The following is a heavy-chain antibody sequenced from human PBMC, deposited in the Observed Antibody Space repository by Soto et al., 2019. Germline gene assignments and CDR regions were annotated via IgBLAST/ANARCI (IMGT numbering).Heavy chain of an antibody. CDR1: GGSISSSSYY. V-gene: IGHV4-39*01. CDR2: IYYSGST. J-gene: IGHJ4*02. CDR3: ARPGYSSSGFDY. D-gene: IGHD6-13*01. Sequence: SETLSLTCTVSGGSISSSSYYWGWIRQPPGKGLEWIGSIYYSGSTYYNPSLKSRVTISVDTSKNQFSLKLSSVTAADTAVYYCARPGYSSSGFDYWGQGTLVTV.